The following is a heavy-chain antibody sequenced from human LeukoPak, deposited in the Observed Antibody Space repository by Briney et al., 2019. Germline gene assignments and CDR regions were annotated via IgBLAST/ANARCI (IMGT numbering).Heavy chain of an antibody. D-gene: IGHD5-24*01. CDR3: ARDLGDGYTIDY. Sequence: GGSLRLSCAASGFTFSSYSMNWVRQAPGKGLEWVSSISSSSSYIYYADSVKGRFTISRDNAKNSLYLQMNNLRAEDTAVYYCARDLGDGYTIDYWGQGTLVTVSS. V-gene: IGHV3-21*01. CDR1: GFTFSSYS. CDR2: ISSSSSYI. J-gene: IGHJ4*02.